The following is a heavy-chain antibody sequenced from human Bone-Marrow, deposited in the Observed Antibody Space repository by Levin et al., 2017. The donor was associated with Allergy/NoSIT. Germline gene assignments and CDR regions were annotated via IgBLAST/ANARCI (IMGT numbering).Heavy chain of an antibody. V-gene: IGHV1-2*02. J-gene: IGHJ4*02. D-gene: IGHD5-18*01. CDR2: IDPDRGDT. CDR1: GYTFTKYY. CDR3: GRVIGERYTCRIDL. Sequence: ASVKVSCKTSGYTFTKYYMHWVRQAPGQGLEWMGCIDPDRGDTTYAEKFQGRVTMTRDASISTVYMELIRLTSDDTATFYCGRVIGERYTCRIDLWGQGTLVTVSS.